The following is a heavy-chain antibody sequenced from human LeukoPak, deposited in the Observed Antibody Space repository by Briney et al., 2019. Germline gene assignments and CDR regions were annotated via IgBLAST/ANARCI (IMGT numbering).Heavy chain of an antibody. D-gene: IGHD2-21*02. CDR3: AKDLFCGGDCWENYFDY. J-gene: IGHJ4*02. CDR1: GFTFSSYA. CDR2: ISGSGGST. Sequence: GGSLRPSCAASGFTFSSYAMSWVRQAPGKGLEWVSAISGSGGSTYYADSVKGRFTISRDNSKNTLYLQMNSLRAEDTAVYYCAKDLFCGGDCWENYFDYWGQGTLVTVSS. V-gene: IGHV3-23*01.